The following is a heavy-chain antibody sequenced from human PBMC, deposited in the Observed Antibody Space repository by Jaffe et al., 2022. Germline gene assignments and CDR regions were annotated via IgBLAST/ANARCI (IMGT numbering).Heavy chain of an antibody. V-gene: IGHV3-30*18. CDR2: ISYDGSNK. Sequence: QVQLVESGGGVVQPGRSLRLSCAASGFTFSSYGMHWVRQAPGKGLEWVAVISYDGSNKYYADSVKGRFTISRDNSKNTLYLQMNSLRAEDTAVYYCAKDESSSSWYVDYWGQGTLVTVSS. D-gene: IGHD6-13*01. CDR1: GFTFSSYG. J-gene: IGHJ4*02. CDR3: AKDESSSSWYVDY.